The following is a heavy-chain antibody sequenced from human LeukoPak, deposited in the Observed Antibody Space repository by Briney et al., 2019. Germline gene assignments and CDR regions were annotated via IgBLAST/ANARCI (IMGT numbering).Heavy chain of an antibody. CDR3: ARDRAGRRSAWVEFDL. V-gene: IGHV3-53*05. CDR2: IYDDGGT. J-gene: IGHJ5*02. Sequence: GGSLRLSCTVSGFTVTSTHMDWVRQAPGKGLEWVALIYDDGGTVYADSVKGRFTISRDNSKNMVYLQMNSLRPEDSAVYYCARDRAGRRSAWVEFDLWGQGTLVTVSS. CDR1: GFTVTSTH. D-gene: IGHD3-10*01.